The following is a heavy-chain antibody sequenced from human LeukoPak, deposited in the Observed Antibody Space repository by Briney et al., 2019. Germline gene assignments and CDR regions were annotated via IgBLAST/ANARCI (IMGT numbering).Heavy chain of an antibody. CDR3: AREERADYYDSSGYYGY. V-gene: IGHV1-69*05. CDR2: IIPIFGTA. Sequence: VASVKVSCKASGGTFSSYAISWVRQAPGQGLEWMGRIIPIFGTANYAQKFQGRVTITTDESMSTAYMELSSLRSEDTAVYYCAREERADYYDSSGYYGYWGQGTLVTVSS. CDR1: GGTFSSYA. J-gene: IGHJ4*02. D-gene: IGHD3-22*01.